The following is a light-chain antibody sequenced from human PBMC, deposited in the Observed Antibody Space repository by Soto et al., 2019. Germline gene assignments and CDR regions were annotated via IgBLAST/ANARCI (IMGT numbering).Light chain of an antibody. CDR1: QTISSW. CDR2: KAS. CDR3: QHYHSYSEA. V-gene: IGKV1-5*03. J-gene: IGKJ1*01. Sequence: DIQMTQSPSTLSVSVGDRVTITCRASQTISSWLAWYQQKPGKAPKLLIYKASTLKSGVPSRFSGSGSGTEFTLTISSLQPDDFATYYCQHYHSYSEAFGQGTKVDI.